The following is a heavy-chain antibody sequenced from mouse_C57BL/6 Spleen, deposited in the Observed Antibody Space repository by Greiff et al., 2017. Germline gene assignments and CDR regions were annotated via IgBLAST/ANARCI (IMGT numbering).Heavy chain of an antibody. Sequence: EVKLQESGPELVKPGASVKISCKASGYSFTGYYMNWVKQSPEKSLEWIGEINPSTGGTTYNQKFKAKATLTVDKSSSTAYMQLKSLTSEDSAVYYCASLYYYGSSWYFDVWGTGTTVTVSS. CDR1: GYSFTGYY. D-gene: IGHD1-1*01. J-gene: IGHJ1*03. CDR2: INPSTGGT. V-gene: IGHV1-42*01. CDR3: ASLYYYGSSWYFDV.